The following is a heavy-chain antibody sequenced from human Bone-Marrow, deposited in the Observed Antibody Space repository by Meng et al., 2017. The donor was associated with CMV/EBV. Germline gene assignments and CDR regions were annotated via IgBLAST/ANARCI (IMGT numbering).Heavy chain of an antibody. J-gene: IGHJ4*02. Sequence: ASVKVSCKASGYTFTGYYMHWVRQAPGQGLEWMGWINPNSGGTNYEQKFQGRVTMTRDTSISTAYMELSRLRSDDTAVYYCARGWEDTSRNYGGQGTLVTVPQ. CDR3: ARGWEDTSRNY. D-gene: IGHD1-26*01. CDR2: INPNSGGT. CDR1: GYTFTGYY. V-gene: IGHV1-2*02.